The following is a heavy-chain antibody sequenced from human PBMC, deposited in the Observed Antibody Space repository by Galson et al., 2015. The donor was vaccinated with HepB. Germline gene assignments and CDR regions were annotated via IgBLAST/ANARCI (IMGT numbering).Heavy chain of an antibody. V-gene: IGHV1-18*01. J-gene: IGHJ4*02. CDR1: GYTLTSYG. CDR3: ARVFLGASTSCYKCLDY. D-gene: IGHD2-2*02. Sequence: SVKVSCKASGYTLTSYGISWVRQAPGQGLEWMGWISAYNGNTNYAQKLQGRVTMTTDTSTSTAYMELRSLRSDDTAVYYCARVFLGASTSCYKCLDYWGQGTLVTVSS. CDR2: ISAYNGNT.